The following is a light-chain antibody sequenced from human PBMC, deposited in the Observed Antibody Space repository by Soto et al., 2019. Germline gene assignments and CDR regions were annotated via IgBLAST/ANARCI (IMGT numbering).Light chain of an antibody. V-gene: IGKV3-20*01. J-gene: IGKJ3*01. Sequence: EIVLTQSPGTLSLSPGERATLSCRASQSVSSSYLSCYQQKPGQAPRLLIYGASSSATGIPDRFSSGGSGTDFTLTISRMELEDFAVYYCQQYGSSPSFTFGHGTKVDIK. CDR2: GAS. CDR1: QSVSSSY. CDR3: QQYGSSPSFT.